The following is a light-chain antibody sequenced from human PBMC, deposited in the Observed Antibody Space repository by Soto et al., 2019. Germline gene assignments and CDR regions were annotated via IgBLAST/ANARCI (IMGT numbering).Light chain of an antibody. V-gene: IGLV2-14*01. CDR2: DVS. CDR3: SSYTSSSTPG. CDR1: SSDVGGYNY. J-gene: IGLJ2*01. Sequence: QSVLTQPASVSGSPGQSITISCTGTSSDVGGYNYVSWYQQHPGKAPKLMIYDVSNRPSGVSNRCSGSKSGNTASLTISALQAEDEADDYCSSYTSSSTPGFGGGTKLTVL.